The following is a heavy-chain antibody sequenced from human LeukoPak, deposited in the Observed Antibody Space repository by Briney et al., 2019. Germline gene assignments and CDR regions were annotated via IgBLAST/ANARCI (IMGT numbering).Heavy chain of an antibody. CDR3: AKHVNPSTYDFWSGYWSWLDP. Sequence: GGSLRLSCAASGFTFSNYAMSWVRQAPGKGLEWVSVISGSGGSTYYADSVKGRFTISRDNSKNMLYLQMNSLRAEDTAVYYCAKHVNPSTYDFWSGYWSWLDPWGPGTLVTVSS. CDR1: GFTFSNYA. CDR2: ISGSGGST. D-gene: IGHD3-3*01. V-gene: IGHV3-23*01. J-gene: IGHJ5*02.